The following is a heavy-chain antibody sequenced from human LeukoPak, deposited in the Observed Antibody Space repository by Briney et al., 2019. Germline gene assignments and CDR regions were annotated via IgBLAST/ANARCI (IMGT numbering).Heavy chain of an antibody. CDR3: ARAVRITMMGDY. V-gene: IGHV3-48*03. CDR1: AFTFSSYE. D-gene: IGHD3-22*01. Sequence: GRTLRLSCAASAFTFSSYEMNWVRQAPGKGREWVSYISSSGNNIHYADSVKGRFTISRHNAKNSLYLQMKSLRAEDTAVYYCARAVRITMMGDYWGQGTLVTVSS. CDR2: ISSSGNNI. J-gene: IGHJ4*02.